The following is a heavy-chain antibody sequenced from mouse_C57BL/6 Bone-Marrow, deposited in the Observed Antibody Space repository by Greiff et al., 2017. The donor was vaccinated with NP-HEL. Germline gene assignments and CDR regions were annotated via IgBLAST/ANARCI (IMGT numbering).Heavy chain of an antibody. J-gene: IGHJ2*01. CDR2: ISNGGGST. D-gene: IGHD2-5*01. V-gene: IGHV5-12*01. CDR1: GFTFSDYY. Sequence: EVKLMESGGGLVQPGGSLKLSCAASGFTFSDYYMYWVRQTPEKRLEWVAYISNGGGSTYYPATVKGRFTISRDNAKNTLYLQMSRLKSEDTAMYYCARHDYSNFHFDYWGQGTTLTVSS. CDR3: ARHDYSNFHFDY.